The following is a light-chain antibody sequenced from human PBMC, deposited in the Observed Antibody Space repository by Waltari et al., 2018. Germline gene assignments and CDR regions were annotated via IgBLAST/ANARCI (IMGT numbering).Light chain of an antibody. CDR2: EAS. J-gene: IGKJ1*01. Sequence: DIQMTQSPSTLSVSVGDRVTITCRASQNINNWLAWYQQKPGKAPKFLIYEASNLASGVPSRFSGSGSGTEFTLTISSLQPDDFATYYCQQHKSYWTFGQGTKVEIK. CDR1: QNINNW. CDR3: QQHKSYWT. V-gene: IGKV1-5*03.